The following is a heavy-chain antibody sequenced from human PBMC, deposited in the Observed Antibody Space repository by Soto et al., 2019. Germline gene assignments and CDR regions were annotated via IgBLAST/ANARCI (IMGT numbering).Heavy chain of an antibody. D-gene: IGHD6-6*01. CDR1: GGTFSSYT. Sequence: SVKVSCKASGGTFSSYTISWVRQAPGQGLEWMGRIIPILGIANYAQKFQGRVTITADKSTITAYMELSSLRSEDTAVYYCAREQYSSSSGHDAFDIWGQGTMVTVPS. V-gene: IGHV1-69*04. CDR3: AREQYSSSSGHDAFDI. J-gene: IGHJ3*02. CDR2: IIPILGIA.